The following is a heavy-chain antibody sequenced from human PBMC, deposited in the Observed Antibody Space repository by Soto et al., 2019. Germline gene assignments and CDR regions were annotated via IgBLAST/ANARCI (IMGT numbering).Heavy chain of an antibody. J-gene: IGHJ4*02. Sequence: ASVKVSCKASGYTFTSYDINWVRQATGQGLEWMGWMNPNSGNTGYAQKFQGRVTMTRNTSISTAYMELSSLRSEDTAVYYCARSDTREDIVVVPAAIHFDSWGQGTLVTVSS. D-gene: IGHD2-2*01. CDR1: GYTFTSYD. CDR3: ARSDTREDIVVVPAAIHFDS. CDR2: MNPNSGNT. V-gene: IGHV1-8*02.